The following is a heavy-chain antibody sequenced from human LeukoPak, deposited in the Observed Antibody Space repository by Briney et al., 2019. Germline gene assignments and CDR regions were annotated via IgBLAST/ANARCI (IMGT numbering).Heavy chain of an antibody. CDR1: GYTFTGYY. D-gene: IGHD3-22*01. CDR2: INPNSGGT. V-gene: IGHV1-2*02. CDR3: ARVLKYYYDSSGYYWSGFDY. Sequence: ASVKVSCKASGYTFTGYYMHWVRQAPGQGLEWMGWINPNSGGTNYAQKFQGRGTMTGDTSISTPYTELSRLRSDDTAVYYCARVLKYYYDSSGYYWSGFDYWGQGTLVTVSS. J-gene: IGHJ4*02.